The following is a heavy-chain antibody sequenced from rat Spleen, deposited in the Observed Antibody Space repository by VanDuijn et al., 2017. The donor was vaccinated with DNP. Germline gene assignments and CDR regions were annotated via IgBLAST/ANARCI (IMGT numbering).Heavy chain of an antibody. D-gene: IGHD4-3*01. CDR3: ARWNSDYWGFAY. J-gene: IGHJ3*01. CDR2: IKPDGGGA. Sequence: EVELVETGGGLVQPGRSLKLSCVTSGFPFSNYWMYWIRRAPGKGLEWVASIKPDGGGADYSDSVKGRFTISRDNAKSTLYLQMNSLRSEDMATYYCARWNSDYWGFAYWGQGTLVTVSS. V-gene: IGHV5-58*01. CDR1: GFPFSNYW.